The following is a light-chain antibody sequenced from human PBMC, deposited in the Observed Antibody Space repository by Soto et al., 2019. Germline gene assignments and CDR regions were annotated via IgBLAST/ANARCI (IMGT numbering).Light chain of an antibody. J-gene: IGLJ2*01. CDR2: EVI. CDR1: SSDVAAYNF. Sequence: QSALTQPASVSGSPGQSITISCTGTSSDVAAYNFVSWYQQHPGEVPKLMIYEVIKRPSGISDRFSGSKSGNTASLTISGLQAEDEADYYCSAYTHSNTVIFGGGNKVTVL. CDR3: SAYTHSNTVI. V-gene: IGLV2-14*03.